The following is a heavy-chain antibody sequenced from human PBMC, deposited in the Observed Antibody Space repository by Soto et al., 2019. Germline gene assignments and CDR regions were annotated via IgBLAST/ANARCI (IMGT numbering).Heavy chain of an antibody. D-gene: IGHD3-16*02. CDR2: ISYDGSDK. Sequence: QVQLVESGGGVVQPGRSLRLSCAASGFTFSDYAMHWVRQAPGKGLEWVAVISYDGSDKYYLDSVKGRFTLSRDNSRNTLNQQMNSLRAEDTAVYYCAKDKVGEISLIDYWGQGTLVTVSS. V-gene: IGHV3-30*18. CDR3: AKDKVGEISLIDY. CDR1: GFTFSDYA. J-gene: IGHJ4*02.